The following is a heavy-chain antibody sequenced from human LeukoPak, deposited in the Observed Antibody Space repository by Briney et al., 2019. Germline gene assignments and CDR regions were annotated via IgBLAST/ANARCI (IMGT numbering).Heavy chain of an antibody. CDR2: IYYSGST. CDR1: GGSISSGGYY. D-gene: IGHD3-3*01. V-gene: IGHV4-31*03. J-gene: IGHJ6*02. Sequence: KASETLSLTCTVSGGSISSGGYYWSWIRQHPGKGLEWIGYIYYSGSTYYNPSLKSRVTISVDTSKNQFSLKLSSVTAADTAVYYCARDQTNYDFWSGFGNHYYYYGMDVWGQGTTVTVSS. CDR3: ARDQTNYDFWSGFGNHYYYYGMDV.